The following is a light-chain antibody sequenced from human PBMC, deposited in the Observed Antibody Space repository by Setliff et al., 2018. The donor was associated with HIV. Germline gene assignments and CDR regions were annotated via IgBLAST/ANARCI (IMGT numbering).Light chain of an antibody. CDR2: DVT. V-gene: IGLV2-11*01. Sequence: QSALTQPRSVSGSPGQSVTISCTGTSSDVGSYNYVSWYQQHPGKAPKLMIYDVTKRPSGVPDRFSGSKSGNTASLTISGLQAEDEADYYCCSYAGSYTPVIFGGGTQRPS. J-gene: IGLJ2*01. CDR1: SSDVGSYNY. CDR3: CSYAGSYTPVI.